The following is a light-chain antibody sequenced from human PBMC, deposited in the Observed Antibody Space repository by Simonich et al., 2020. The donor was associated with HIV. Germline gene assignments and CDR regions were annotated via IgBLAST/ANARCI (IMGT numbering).Light chain of an antibody. CDR2: GAS. Sequence: EIVMTQSPATLSVSPGERATFSCRASQSVTTNLAWYQSTPGQAPRLLIYGASTRATGIPVRFSGSGSGTEFTLTISSLQSEDFAVYYCQQYHLWPPLTFGGGTKVEIK. CDR1: QSVTTN. CDR3: QQYHLWPPLT. V-gene: IGKV3-15*01. J-gene: IGKJ4*01.